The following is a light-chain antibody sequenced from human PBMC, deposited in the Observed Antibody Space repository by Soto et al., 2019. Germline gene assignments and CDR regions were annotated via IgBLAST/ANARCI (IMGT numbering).Light chain of an antibody. CDR2: GAS. CDR3: QQYGSSLWT. J-gene: IGKJ1*01. CDR1: QSVSSSY. Sequence: EIVLTQSPGTLSLSPGERATLSCRASQSVSSSYLAWYQQKPGQAPRLLIYGASSRATGIPDRSSGSGSGTDFTLTISRMETEDFAVYYCQQYGSSLWTFGQGTKVEIK. V-gene: IGKV3-20*01.